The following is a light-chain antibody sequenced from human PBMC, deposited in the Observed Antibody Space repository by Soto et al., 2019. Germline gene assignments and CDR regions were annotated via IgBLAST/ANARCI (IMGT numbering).Light chain of an antibody. CDR2: DAS. J-gene: IGKJ1*01. V-gene: IGKV1-5*01. CDR1: QSISSW. CDR3: QQYNSWWT. Sequence: DIQMPQSPSPLSASVGDRVTITCRASQSISSWLAWYQQKPGKAPKLLIYDASSLESGVPSRFSGSGSGTEFTLTISSLQPDDFATYYCQQYNSWWTFGQGTKVDIK.